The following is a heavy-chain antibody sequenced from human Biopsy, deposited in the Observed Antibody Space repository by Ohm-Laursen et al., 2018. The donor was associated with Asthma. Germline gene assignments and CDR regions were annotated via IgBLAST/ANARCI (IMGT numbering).Heavy chain of an antibody. CDR1: GFKFDEYT. CDR3: AKVRCDWVIPESFDY. D-gene: IGHD3-16*02. V-gene: IGHV3-9*01. CDR2: ISWNSATI. Sequence: RSLRLSCAASGFKFDEYTMHWVRQAPRKGLEWVSGISWNSATIGYADSVEGGFTISRDNAKNYVFLHMDSLRPEDTAFYYCAKVRCDWVIPESFDYWGQGVLVTVSS. J-gene: IGHJ4*02.